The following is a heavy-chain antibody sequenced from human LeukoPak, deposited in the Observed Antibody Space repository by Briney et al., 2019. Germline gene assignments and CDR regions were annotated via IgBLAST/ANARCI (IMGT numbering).Heavy chain of an antibody. CDR1: GGTFSSYS. Sequence: SVKLSCKAYGGTFSSYSISWVRQAPGHGLEWVGRIIPVFGTANYAQKLQGRVTITTDESTSTAYMELSSLRSEDTAVYYCARETDYDSGSSDYWGQGTLVTVSS. D-gene: IGHD3-10*01. CDR3: ARETDYDSGSSDY. V-gene: IGHV1-69*05. J-gene: IGHJ4*02. CDR2: IIPVFGTA.